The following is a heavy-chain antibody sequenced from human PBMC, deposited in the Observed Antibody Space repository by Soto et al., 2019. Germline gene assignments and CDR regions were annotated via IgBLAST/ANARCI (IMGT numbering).Heavy chain of an antibody. J-gene: IGHJ6*02. CDR2: INHSGST. Sequence: PSETLSLTCTVSGGSISGYYWSWIRQPPGKWLEWIGEINHSGSTNYNPSLKSRVTISVDTSKNQFSLKLSSVTAADTAVYYCARQGSSSWYGRGYYGMDVWGQGTTVTVSS. V-gene: IGHV4-34*01. D-gene: IGHD6-13*01. CDR3: ARQGSSSWYGRGYYGMDV. CDR1: GGSISGYY.